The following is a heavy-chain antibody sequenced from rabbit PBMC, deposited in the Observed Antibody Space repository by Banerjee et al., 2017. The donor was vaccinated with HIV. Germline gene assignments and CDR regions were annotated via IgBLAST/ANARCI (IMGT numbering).Heavy chain of an antibody. D-gene: IGHD4-1*01. J-gene: IGHJ3*01. Sequence: QEQLVESGGGLVQPGGSLKLSCKASGLDFSSYSMSWVRQAPGKGLEWIACINTGSAGAYYASWAKGRFTISKTSSTTVTLQMTSLTAADTATYFCARYSRAWGWTRLDLWGPGTLVTVS. V-gene: IGHV1S45*01. CDR2: INTGSAGA. CDR3: ARYSRAWGWTRLDL. CDR1: GLDFSSYS.